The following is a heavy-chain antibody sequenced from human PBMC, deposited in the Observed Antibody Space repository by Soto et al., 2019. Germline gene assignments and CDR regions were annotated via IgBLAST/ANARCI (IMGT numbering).Heavy chain of an antibody. CDR1: GFTFSNAW. J-gene: IGHJ3*02. CDR2: IKSKTDGGTT. Sequence: PGGSLRLSCAASGFTFSNAWMSWVRQAPGKGLEWVGRIKSKTDGGTTDYAAPVKGRFTISRDDSKNTLYLQMNSLKTEDTAVYYCTTVLRYFDWLPELDAFDIWGQGTMVTVSS. CDR3: TTVLRYFDWLPELDAFDI. D-gene: IGHD3-9*01. V-gene: IGHV3-15*01.